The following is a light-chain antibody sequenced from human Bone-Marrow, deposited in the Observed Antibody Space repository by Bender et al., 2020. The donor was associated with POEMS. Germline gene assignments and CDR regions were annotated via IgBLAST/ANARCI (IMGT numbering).Light chain of an antibody. Sequence: QSVVTQPPSLSEAPRQRVTISCSGSSSNIGHHGVNWYQQLPGEAPKLLIYYDDLLTPGVSDRFSASKSGTSASLAISEFQSEDEAVYYCSAWDDILGSLVFVGGTKLTVL. CDR3: SAWDDILGSLV. J-gene: IGLJ2*01. CDR2: YDD. CDR1: SSNIGHHG. V-gene: IGLV1-36*01.